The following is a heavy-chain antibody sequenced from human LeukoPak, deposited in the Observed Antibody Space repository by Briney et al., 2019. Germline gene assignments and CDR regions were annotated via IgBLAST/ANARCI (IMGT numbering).Heavy chain of an antibody. V-gene: IGHV3-23*01. CDR1: GFTFSSYA. Sequence: GGSLRLSCAASGFTFSSYAMSWVRQAPGKGLEWVSAISGSGGSTYYADSVKGRFTISRDNSKNTLYLQMNSLRAEDTAVYYCAKDSIFAYCYYMDVWGKGTTVTVSS. J-gene: IGHJ6*03. CDR2: ISGSGGST. CDR3: AKDSIFAYCYYMDV. D-gene: IGHD3-3*01.